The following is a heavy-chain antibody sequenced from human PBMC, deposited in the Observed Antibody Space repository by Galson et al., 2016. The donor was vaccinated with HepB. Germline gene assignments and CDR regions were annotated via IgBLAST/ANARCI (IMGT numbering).Heavy chain of an antibody. CDR3: AKELGTRGNYYYYGMDV. V-gene: IGHV3-23*01. D-gene: IGHD2-15*01. CDR1: GFTFAGYA. Sequence: SLRLSCAASGFTFAGYAMSWVRQAPGKGLEWVSAMCGRGEDTYYADPVLGRFTISRDNSKNTLYLQMNSLRLEDTAVYYCAKELGTRGNYYYYGMDVWGQGTTVTVSS. CDR2: MCGRGEDT. J-gene: IGHJ6*02.